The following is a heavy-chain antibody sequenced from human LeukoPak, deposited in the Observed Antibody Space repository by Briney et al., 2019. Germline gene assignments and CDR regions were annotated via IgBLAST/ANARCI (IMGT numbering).Heavy chain of an antibody. CDR3: VRGGRNYNVY. J-gene: IGHJ4*02. D-gene: IGHD1-7*01. CDR1: GYTLTSYD. CDR2: VNGNSGST. V-gene: IGHV1-8*01. Sequence: SVKLSCKASGYTLTSYDINWVRQATGQRFEWMGWVNGNSGSTASAHKFHARVAITRNTSLTTACLHLSSPASEPTAPSYCVRGGRNYNVYWGQGAVVTVSS.